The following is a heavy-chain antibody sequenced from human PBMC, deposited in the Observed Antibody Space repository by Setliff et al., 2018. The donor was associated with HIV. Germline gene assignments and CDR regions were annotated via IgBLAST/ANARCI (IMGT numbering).Heavy chain of an antibody. CDR1: GYTFTSYG. CDR3: ARDPGIAAAGNWFDP. V-gene: IGHV1-18*01. CDR2: ISAYNGNT. D-gene: IGHD6-13*01. Sequence: GASVKVSCKASGYTFTSYGISWVRQAPGQGLEWMGWISAYNGNTNYAQKLQGRVTMTTDTSTSTAYMELRSLRSDDTAVYYCARDPGIAAAGNWFDPWGQGTLVTVSS. J-gene: IGHJ5*02.